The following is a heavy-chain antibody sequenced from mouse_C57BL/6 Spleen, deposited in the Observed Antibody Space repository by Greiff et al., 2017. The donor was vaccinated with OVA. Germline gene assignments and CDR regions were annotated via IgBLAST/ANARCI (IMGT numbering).Heavy chain of an antibody. Sequence: QVQLQQSGTELVKPGASVKLSCKASGYTFTSYWMHWVKQRPGQGLEWIGNINPSNGGTNYNEKFKSKATLTVDKSSSTAYMQLSSLTSEDSAVFYCARGGVAYYFDYWGQGTTLTVSS. D-gene: IGHD1-1*02. J-gene: IGHJ2*01. V-gene: IGHV1-53*01. CDR1: GYTFTSYW. CDR2: INPSNGGT. CDR3: ARGGVAYYFDY.